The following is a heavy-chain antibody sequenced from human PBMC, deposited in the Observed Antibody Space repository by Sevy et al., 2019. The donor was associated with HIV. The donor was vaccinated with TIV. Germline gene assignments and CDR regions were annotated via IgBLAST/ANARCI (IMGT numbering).Heavy chain of an antibody. CDR1: GFTFGDYA. CDR2: IRSKAYGGTT. J-gene: IGHJ4*02. D-gene: IGHD4-4*01. CDR3: TRGPTPPDDYSNYFDY. Sequence: GGSLRLSCTASGFTFGDYAMSWFRQAPGKGLEWLGFIRSKAYGGTTEYAASVKGRFTISRDDSKSIAYLQMNSLKTEDTAVYHSTRGPTPPDDYSNYFDYWGQGTLVTVSS. V-gene: IGHV3-49*03.